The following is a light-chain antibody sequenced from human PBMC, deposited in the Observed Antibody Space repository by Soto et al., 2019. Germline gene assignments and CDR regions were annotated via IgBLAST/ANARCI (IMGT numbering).Light chain of an antibody. CDR1: SSDVGYNY. J-gene: IGLJ1*01. V-gene: IGLV2-14*03. CDR2: DVS. Sequence: ALTQPASVSGSPGQSITISCTGTSSDVGYNYVSWYQQHPGKAPKLMIYDVSNRPSGVSNRFSGSKSGNTASLTISGLQAEDEADYYCNSYTGSSTPYVFGTGTKLTVL. CDR3: NSYTGSSTPYV.